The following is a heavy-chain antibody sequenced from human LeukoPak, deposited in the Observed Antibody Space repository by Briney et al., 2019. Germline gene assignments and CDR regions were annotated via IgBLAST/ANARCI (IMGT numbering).Heavy chain of an antibody. CDR2: IIPIFGTA. Sequence: GASVKVSCKASGGTFSSYAISWVRQAPGQGLEWMGGIIPIFGTANYAQKFQGRVTITADESTSTAYMELSSLRSEDTAVYYCARGGKHRQWLPGYHYWFDPWGQGTLVTVSS. J-gene: IGHJ5*02. CDR1: GGTFSSYA. D-gene: IGHD6-19*01. V-gene: IGHV1-69*13. CDR3: ARGGKHRQWLPGYHYWFDP.